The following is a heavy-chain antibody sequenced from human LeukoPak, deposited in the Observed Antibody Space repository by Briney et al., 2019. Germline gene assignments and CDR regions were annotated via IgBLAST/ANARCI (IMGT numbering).Heavy chain of an antibody. D-gene: IGHD6-19*01. Sequence: ASVKVSCKASGYTFTSYYMHWVRQAPGQGLEWMGIINPSAGITTYAQKFQGRVTMTSDTSTSTIYMDLSSLKFEDTAVYYCARDSEAVAGLDWWGQGTLVTVSS. CDR3: ARDSEAVAGLDW. V-gene: IGHV1-46*01. J-gene: IGHJ4*02. CDR1: GYTFTSYY. CDR2: INPSAGIT.